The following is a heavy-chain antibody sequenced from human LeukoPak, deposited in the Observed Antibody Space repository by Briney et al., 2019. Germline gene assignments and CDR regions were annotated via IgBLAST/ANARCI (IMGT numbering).Heavy chain of an antibody. J-gene: IGHJ4*02. CDR3: VRAYDY. V-gene: IGHV4-34*01. CDR2: IYNGGSA. Sequence: SDTLSLTYALYGGSFSVSNWSWIRQPPGKGLEWIGEIYNGGSAIYHPSLKSRVTISVDTSENQCSLDLISVTAAGTAVYYCVRAYDYWGQGTLVSVSS. CDR1: GGSFSVSN.